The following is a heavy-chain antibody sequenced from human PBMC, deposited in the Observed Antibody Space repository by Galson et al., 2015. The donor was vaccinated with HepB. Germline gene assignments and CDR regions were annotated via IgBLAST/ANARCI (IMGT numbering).Heavy chain of an antibody. D-gene: IGHD6-19*01. CDR1: GFTFDHYC. CDR2: IKQDGTAK. J-gene: IGHJ3*02. V-gene: IGHV3-7*01. Sequence: SLRLSCAASGFTFDHYCMSWVRRAPGKGLEWVASIKQDGTAKYYVDSVKGRFTISRDNAKNSLYLQMNSLRAGDTAVYYCARDVAVAVLGSFNIWGQGTMVTVSS. CDR3: ARDVAVAVLGSFNI.